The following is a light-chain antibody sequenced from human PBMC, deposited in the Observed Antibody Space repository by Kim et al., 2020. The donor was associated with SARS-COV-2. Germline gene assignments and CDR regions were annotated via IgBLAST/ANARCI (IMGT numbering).Light chain of an antibody. CDR1: RLRSYY. CDR3: NSRDSSGNHLRV. Sequence: LGQTVRITCQGDRLRSYYASWYQQKPGQAPVLVIYGKNNRPSGIPDRFSGSSSGNTASLTITGAQAEDEADYYCNSRDSSGNHLRVFGTGTKVTVL. V-gene: IGLV3-19*01. J-gene: IGLJ1*01. CDR2: GKN.